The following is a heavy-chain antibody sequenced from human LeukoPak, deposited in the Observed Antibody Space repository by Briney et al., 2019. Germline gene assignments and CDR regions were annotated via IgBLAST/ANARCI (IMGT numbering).Heavy chain of an antibody. CDR3: ARVSREASCYGGAFDY. D-gene: IGHD2-2*01. CDR1: GGSFSGYD. Sequence: SETLSLTCAVYGGSFSGYDWSWIRQPPGKGLEWIGEINHSGSTNYNPSLKSRVTISVDTSKKQFSLKLSSVTAADTAVYYCARVSREASCYGGAFDYWGQGTLVTVSS. J-gene: IGHJ4*02. V-gene: IGHV4-34*01. CDR2: INHSGST.